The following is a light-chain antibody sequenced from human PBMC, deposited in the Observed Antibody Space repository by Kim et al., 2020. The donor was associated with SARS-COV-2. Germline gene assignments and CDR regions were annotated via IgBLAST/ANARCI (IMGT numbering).Light chain of an antibody. V-gene: IGLV3-21*04. Sequence: SYELTQPPSVSVAPGKTARITCGGNNIGSKSVHWYQQKPGQAPVLVIYYDSERPSGIPERFSGSNSGNTATLTISRVEAGDEADYYCQVWDSSSDHVFGT. CDR2: YDS. CDR3: QVWDSSSDHV. CDR1: NIGSKS. J-gene: IGLJ1*01.